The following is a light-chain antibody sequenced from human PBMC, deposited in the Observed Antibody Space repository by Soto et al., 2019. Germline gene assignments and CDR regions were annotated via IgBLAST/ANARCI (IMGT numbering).Light chain of an antibody. CDR3: LQGTHWTPFT. J-gene: IGKJ1*01. CDR2: KVS. Sequence: EVVLTXXXXSXPXSXVPPASLXCTSGQSLVYSDGDTDLNWSQQRPGQSPRRRIYKVSNRDSGVPDRFGGSGSGTDFTLKISRVEAEDVGVYYCLQGTHWTPFTFGQGTKVDI. CDR1: QSLVYSDGDTD. V-gene: IGKV2-30*01.